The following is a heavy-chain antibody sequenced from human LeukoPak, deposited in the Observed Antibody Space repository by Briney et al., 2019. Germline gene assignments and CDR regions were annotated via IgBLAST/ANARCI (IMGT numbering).Heavy chain of an antibody. V-gene: IGHV1-69*13. CDR2: IIPIFGIA. CDR1: GGTFSSYA. D-gene: IGHD3-22*01. CDR3: ARDNDYYDSSGYYS. J-gene: IGHJ4*02. Sequence: ASVKVSCKASGGTFSSYAISWVRQAPGQGLEWMGGIIPIFGIANYAQKFQGRVTITADESTSTAYMELSSLRSEDTAVYYCARDNDYYDSSGYYSWGQGTLVTVSS.